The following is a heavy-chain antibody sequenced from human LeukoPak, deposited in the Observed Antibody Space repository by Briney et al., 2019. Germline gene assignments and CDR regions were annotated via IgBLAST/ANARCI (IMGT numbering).Heavy chain of an antibody. CDR2: IWYDGSNK. V-gene: IGHV3-30*02. J-gene: IGHJ4*02. CDR3: AKTQGAAGRGYFDY. CDR1: GFTLSNYC. D-gene: IGHD6-13*01. Sequence: GSLRLFCAAAGFTLSNYCLPWVPQAPSKGVGGGAVIWYDGSNKYYADSVKGRFTISRDNSKNTLYLQMNSLRAEDTAVYYCAKTQGAAGRGYFDYWGQGTLVTVSS.